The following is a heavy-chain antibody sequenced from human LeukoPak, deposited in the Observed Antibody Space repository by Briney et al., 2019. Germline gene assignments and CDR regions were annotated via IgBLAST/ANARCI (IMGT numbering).Heavy chain of an antibody. CDR1: GFTFTSYA. D-gene: IGHD6-13*01. Sequence: GGSLRLSCSASGFTFTSYAMSWVRQGPGKGLDWVSVISDSGGSTYYADSVKGRFTISRDNSKNPLYLQMNSLRAEDTAVYYCARDAVYSSSWQYYWGQGTLVSVSS. V-gene: IGHV3-23*01. CDR2: ISDSGGST. J-gene: IGHJ4*02. CDR3: ARDAVYSSSWQYY.